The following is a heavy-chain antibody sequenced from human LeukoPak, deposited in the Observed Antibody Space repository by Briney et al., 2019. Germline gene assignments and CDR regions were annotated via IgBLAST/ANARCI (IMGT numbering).Heavy chain of an antibody. D-gene: IGHD2/OR15-2a*01. Sequence: PSETLSFTCTVSGGSVSSYYWSWIRQPPGKGLEWVSLISGDGGSTYYADSVKGRFTISRDNNKNSLYLQMNSLGTEDTALYYCATSDFAAHFDYWGQGTLVTVSS. CDR3: ATSDFAAHFDY. CDR1: GGSVSSYY. J-gene: IGHJ4*02. CDR2: ISGDGGST. V-gene: IGHV3-43*02.